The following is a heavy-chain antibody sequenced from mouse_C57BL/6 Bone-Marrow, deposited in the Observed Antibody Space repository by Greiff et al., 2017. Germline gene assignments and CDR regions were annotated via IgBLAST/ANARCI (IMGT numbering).Heavy chain of an antibody. CDR1: GYAFSSYW. V-gene: IGHV1-80*01. CDR3: SRRGRWLLFDV. D-gene: IGHD2-3*01. Sequence: VQLQQSGAELVKPGASVKISCKASGYAFSSYWMNWVKQRPGKGLEWIGQIYPGDGDTNYNGKFKGKATLTADKSSSPAYMQLSSLTSEDSAVYFCSRRGRWLLFDVWGPGTTLTVSS. CDR2: IYPGDGDT. J-gene: IGHJ2*01.